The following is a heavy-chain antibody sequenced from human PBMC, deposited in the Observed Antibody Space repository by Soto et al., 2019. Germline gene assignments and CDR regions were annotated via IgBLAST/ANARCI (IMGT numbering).Heavy chain of an antibody. D-gene: IGHD5-18*01. Sequence: SETLSLTCTVSGGSISSGGYYWSWIRQHPGKGLEWIGYIYYSGSTYYNPSLKSRVTISVDTSKNQFSLKLSSVTAADTAVYYCAREGGEDTDMGNYYGMDVWGQGTTVTVSS. V-gene: IGHV4-31*03. CDR1: GGSISSGGYY. J-gene: IGHJ6*02. CDR3: AREGGEDTDMGNYYGMDV. CDR2: IYYSGST.